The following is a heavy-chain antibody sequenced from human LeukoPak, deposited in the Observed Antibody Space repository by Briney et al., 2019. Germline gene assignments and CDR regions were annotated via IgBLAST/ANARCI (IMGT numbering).Heavy chain of an antibody. J-gene: IGHJ5*02. D-gene: IGHD4-17*01. Sequence: SETLSLTCAVYGGSFSGYYWSWLRQPPGKGLEWIGEINHSGSTNYNPSLKSRVTISVDTSKNQFSLKLSSVTAADTAVYYCARIIIKIYGDYPIRWFDPWGQGTLVTVSS. V-gene: IGHV4-34*01. CDR3: ARIIIKIYGDYPIRWFDP. CDR2: INHSGST. CDR1: GGSFSGYY.